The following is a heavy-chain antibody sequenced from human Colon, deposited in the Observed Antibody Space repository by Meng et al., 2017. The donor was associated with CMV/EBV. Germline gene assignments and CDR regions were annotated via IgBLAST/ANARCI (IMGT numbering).Heavy chain of an antibody. CDR3: ARGADFDF. CDR1: GFTFDSYS. J-gene: IGHJ4*02. Sequence: GTLKISCAGSGFTFDSYSMNWVRQAPGKGLERVSSISSSTTYIYYADSLKGRFTVSRDNAKNSLFLQMHGLRAEDTAVYYCARGADFDFWGQGTLVTVSS. CDR2: ISSSTTYI. V-gene: IGHV3-21*01. D-gene: IGHD4/OR15-4a*01.